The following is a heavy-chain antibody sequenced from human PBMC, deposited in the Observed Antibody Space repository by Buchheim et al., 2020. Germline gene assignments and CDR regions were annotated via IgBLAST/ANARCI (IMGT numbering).Heavy chain of an antibody. D-gene: IGHD2-2*01. CDR1: GGSFSGYY. CDR2: INHSGST. J-gene: IGHJ4*02. Sequence: QVQLQQWGAGLLKPSETLSLTCAVYGGSFSGYYWSWIRQPPGKGLEWIGEINHSGSTNYNPALKSRVIISVDTSKNQSPLQLSSVTAADTAVYYCATRALSGDCSSTSCYPDFDYWGQGTL. V-gene: IGHV4-34*01. CDR3: ATRALSGDCSSTSCYPDFDY.